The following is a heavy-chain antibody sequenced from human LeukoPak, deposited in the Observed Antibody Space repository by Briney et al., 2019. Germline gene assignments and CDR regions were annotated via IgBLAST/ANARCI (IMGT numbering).Heavy chain of an antibody. CDR3: AREKYQGSGSHYFALDV. Sequence: GRSLRLSCAASGFTFSSYGMHWVRQAPGKGLEWVSAIWFDGRNKYYADSVKGRFTISRDNSRNTVLLQMDSLSAEDTAVYYCAREKYQGSGSHYFALDVWGQGTTVIVSS. V-gene: IGHV3-33*01. CDR2: IWFDGRNK. D-gene: IGHD3-10*01. CDR1: GFTFSSYG. J-gene: IGHJ6*02.